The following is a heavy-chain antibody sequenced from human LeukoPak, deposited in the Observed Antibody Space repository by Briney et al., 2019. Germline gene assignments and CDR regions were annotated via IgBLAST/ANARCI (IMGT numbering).Heavy chain of an antibody. Sequence: ASVKVSCKASGYTFTGYYMHWVPQAPGQGLEWMGWINPNSGGTNYAQKFQGRVTMTRDTSISTAYMELSRLRSDDTAVYYCARGGGRNYDILTGYLWGQGTLVTVSS. D-gene: IGHD3-9*01. V-gene: IGHV1-2*02. CDR2: INPNSGGT. J-gene: IGHJ4*02. CDR3: ARGGGRNYDILTGYL. CDR1: GYTFTGYY.